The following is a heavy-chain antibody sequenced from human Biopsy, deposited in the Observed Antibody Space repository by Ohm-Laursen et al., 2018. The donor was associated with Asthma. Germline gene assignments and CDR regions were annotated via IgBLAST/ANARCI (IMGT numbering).Heavy chain of an antibody. D-gene: IGHD3-9*01. V-gene: IGHV1-3*01. Sequence: ASVKVSCKASGYTFIHFAIHWVRQAPGQRLEWMGWINAGDGNTKYSQKFQGRVTITRDTSASTAYMDLRSLRSEDTAMYYCARTYYDFLTGQVNDAFALWGQGATVTVSS. CDR2: INAGDGNT. J-gene: IGHJ3*01. CDR1: GYTFIHFA. CDR3: ARTYYDFLTGQVNDAFAL.